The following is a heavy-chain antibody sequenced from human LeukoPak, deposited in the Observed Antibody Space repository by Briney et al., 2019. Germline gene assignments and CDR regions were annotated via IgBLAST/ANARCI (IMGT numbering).Heavy chain of an antibody. CDR1: GASIFNYY. Sequence: SETLSLTCNVSGASIFNYYWSWIRQAPGKGLEWIGYVHHSGRTNFNPSLGSRVTMSVDTSTSQLSLNLTSVSTADTAVYFCARDLRAKYWGQGTLVFVSS. D-gene: IGHD4/OR15-4a*01. V-gene: IGHV4-59*01. J-gene: IGHJ1*01. CDR3: ARDLRAKY. CDR2: VHHSGRT.